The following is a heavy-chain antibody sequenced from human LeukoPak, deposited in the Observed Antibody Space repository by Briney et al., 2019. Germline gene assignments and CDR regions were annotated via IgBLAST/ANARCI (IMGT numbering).Heavy chain of an antibody. D-gene: IGHD4-11*01. CDR1: GGSISSYY. V-gene: IGHV4-4*07. J-gene: IGHJ6*03. CDR2: IYTSGST. CDR3: ARDRYDYSNYYYYYYMDV. Sequence: PSETLSLXCTVSGGSISSYYWSWIRQPAGKGLEWIGRIYTSGSTNYNPSLKSRVTMSVDTSKNQFSLKLSSVTAADTAVYYCARDRYDYSNYYYYYYMDVWGKGTTVTVSS.